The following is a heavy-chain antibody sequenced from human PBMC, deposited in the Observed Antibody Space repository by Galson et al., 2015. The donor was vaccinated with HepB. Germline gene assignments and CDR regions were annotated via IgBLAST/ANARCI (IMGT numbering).Heavy chain of an antibody. Sequence: SLRLSCAASGFTFSSYGMHWVRQAPGKGLEWVAFIRYDGSNKYYADSVKGRFTISRDNSKNTLYLQMNSLRAEDTAVYYCANAMVAQPDYWGQGTLVTVSS. D-gene: IGHD5-18*01. CDR3: ANAMVAQPDY. CDR1: GFTFSSYG. CDR2: IRYDGSNK. J-gene: IGHJ4*02. V-gene: IGHV3-30*02.